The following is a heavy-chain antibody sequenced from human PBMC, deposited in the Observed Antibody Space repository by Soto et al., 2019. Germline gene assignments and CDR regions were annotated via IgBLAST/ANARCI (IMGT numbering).Heavy chain of an antibody. CDR1: GFTFDDYA. V-gene: IGHV3-9*01. J-gene: IGHJ6*03. CDR3: AKEFGEAKPQNYDFWSGLNYYYMDV. D-gene: IGHD3-3*01. Sequence: GGSLRLSCAASGFTFDDYAMHWVRQAPGKGLEWVSGISWNSGSIGYADSVKGRFTISRDNAKNSLYLQMNSLRAEDTALYYCAKEFGEAKPQNYDFWSGLNYYYMDVWGKGTTVTVSS. CDR2: ISWNSGSI.